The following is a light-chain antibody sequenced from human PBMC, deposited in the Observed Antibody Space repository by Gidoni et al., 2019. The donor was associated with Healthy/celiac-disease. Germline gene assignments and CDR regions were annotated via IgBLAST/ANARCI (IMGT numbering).Light chain of an antibody. J-gene: IGKJ5*01. CDR3: QQYGSSPRIT. V-gene: IGKV3-20*01. CDR2: GAS. Sequence: EIVLTQSPGTLSLAPGERATISCRASQSVSSSYLAWYRQKPGQAPRLLIYGASRRAASIPDRCSGSGSGTDFTLTISRLEPEDFAVYYCQQYGSSPRITFGQGTRLEIK. CDR1: QSVSSSY.